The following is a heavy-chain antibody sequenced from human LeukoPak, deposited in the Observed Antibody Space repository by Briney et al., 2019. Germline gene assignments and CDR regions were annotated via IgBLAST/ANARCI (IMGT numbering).Heavy chain of an antibody. CDR2: ISPSTSTI. V-gene: IGHV3-48*02. CDR3: VRKFDY. Sequence: GGSLRLSCAASGFAFSSYNMNWVRQAPGKGLEWVSHISPSTSTIYYADSVKGRFTISRDNARNSLFLQMNSLRDEDTAVYYCVRKFDYWGQGTLVTVSS. CDR1: GFAFSSYN. J-gene: IGHJ4*02.